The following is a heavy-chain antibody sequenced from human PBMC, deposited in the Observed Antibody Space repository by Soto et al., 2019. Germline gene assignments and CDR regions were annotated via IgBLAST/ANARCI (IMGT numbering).Heavy chain of an antibody. Sequence: EVHLLESGGGLVQPGGSLRLSCAASGFSFNIYAMKWVRQAPGKGLECVSAISAGGGNTYYADSVKGRITISRDNSTNTLYLQMNSLRADDTAVYYCVKAPTYDYYYYRDVWGKGTTVTVSS. CDR3: VKAPTYDYYYYRDV. CDR1: GFSFNIYA. V-gene: IGHV3-23*01. J-gene: IGHJ6*03. CDR2: ISAGGGNT.